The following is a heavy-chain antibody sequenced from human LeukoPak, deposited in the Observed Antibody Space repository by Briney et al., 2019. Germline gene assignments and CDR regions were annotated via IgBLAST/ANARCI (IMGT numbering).Heavy chain of an antibody. J-gene: IGHJ6*03. CDR2: IYHSGST. CDR1: GDSISSGGYY. Sequence: SQTLSLTCTVSGDSISSGGYYWSWIRQPPGKGLEWIGYIYHSGSTYYNPSLKSRVTISVDRSKNQFSLKLSSVTAADTAVYYCARARYCSSTSCPNRMDVWGKGTTVTVSS. CDR3: ARARYCSSTSCPNRMDV. V-gene: IGHV4-30-2*01. D-gene: IGHD2-2*01.